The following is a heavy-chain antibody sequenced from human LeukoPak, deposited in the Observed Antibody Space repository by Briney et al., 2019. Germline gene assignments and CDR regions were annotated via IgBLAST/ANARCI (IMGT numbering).Heavy chain of an antibody. CDR3: ARGFTGFWSGYYRNYYYMDV. V-gene: IGHV4-34*01. J-gene: IGHJ6*03. Sequence: PSETLSLTCAVYGGSFSGYYWSWIRQPPGKGLEWIGEINHSGSTNYNPSLKSRVTISVDTSKNQFSLKLSSVTAADTAVYYCARGFTGFWSGYYRNYYYMDVWGKGTTVTVSS. CDR2: INHSGST. D-gene: IGHD3-3*01. CDR1: GGSFSGYY.